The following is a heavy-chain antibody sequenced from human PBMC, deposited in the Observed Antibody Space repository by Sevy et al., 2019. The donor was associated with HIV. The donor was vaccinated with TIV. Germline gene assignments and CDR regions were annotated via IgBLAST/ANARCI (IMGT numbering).Heavy chain of an antibody. D-gene: IGHD6-13*01. Sequence: GGSLRLSCAASGFTFDDYGMSWVRQVPGKGLEWVGRTRNKADGYTTEYAASVKGRFTISRDESKNSLYVQMNSLKAEDTAVYYCATHAGIAAAGRVFDYWGQGTLVTVSS. CDR1: GFTFDDYG. V-gene: IGHV3-72*01. J-gene: IGHJ4*02. CDR2: TRNKADGYTT. CDR3: ATHAGIAAAGRVFDY.